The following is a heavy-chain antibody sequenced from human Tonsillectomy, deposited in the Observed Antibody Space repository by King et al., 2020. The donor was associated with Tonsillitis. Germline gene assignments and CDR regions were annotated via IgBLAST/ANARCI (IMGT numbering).Heavy chain of an antibody. J-gene: IGHJ4*02. CDR2: IDPRGGST. Sequence: VQLVESGAEVKKPGASVKLSCKASGYSFSNYYLHWVRQAPGQGLEWMGIIDPRGGSTDYAQNFEGRVRMTRDTSTSTVYMELSSLRSEDTAFYYCSRGATIITGPFDYWGQGTLVTVSS. D-gene: IGHD4/OR15-4a*01. V-gene: IGHV1-46*01. CDR1: GYSFSNYY. CDR3: SRGATIITGPFDY.